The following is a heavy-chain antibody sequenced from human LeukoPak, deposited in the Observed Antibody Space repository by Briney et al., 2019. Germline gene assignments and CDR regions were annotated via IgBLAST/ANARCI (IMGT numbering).Heavy chain of an antibody. Sequence: ASVKVSCKASGYTFIDYYMQWVRQAPGQGLEWMGWINPNSGGTNYAQKFQGRVTMTRDTSISTAYMELSRLRSDDTAVYYCARDLKWEPLNWFDPWGQGTLVTVPS. V-gene: IGHV1-2*02. CDR3: ARDLKWEPLNWFDP. J-gene: IGHJ5*02. D-gene: IGHD1-26*01. CDR2: INPNSGGT. CDR1: GYTFIDYY.